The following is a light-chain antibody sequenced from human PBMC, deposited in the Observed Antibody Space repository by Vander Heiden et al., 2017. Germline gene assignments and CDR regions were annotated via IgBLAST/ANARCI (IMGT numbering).Light chain of an antibody. V-gene: IGLV1-40*01. Sequence: QSVLTQPPSVSRAPGQRVTISCTGSSSNIGAGYDVHWYQQLPGTAPKLLIYGNNNRPSGVPDRFSGSKSGTSASLAITGLQAEDEADYYCQSYDSSLSGSEVFGGGTKLTVL. CDR1: SSNIGAGYD. CDR3: QSYDSSLSGSEV. CDR2: GNN. J-gene: IGLJ3*02.